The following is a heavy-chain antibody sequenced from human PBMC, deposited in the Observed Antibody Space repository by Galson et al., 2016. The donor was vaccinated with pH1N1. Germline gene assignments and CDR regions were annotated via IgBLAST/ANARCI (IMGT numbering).Heavy chain of an antibody. D-gene: IGHD3-22*01. CDR1: GGTFSSSG. CDR3: AREDYYDTDLSDWYFDL. CDR2: IIPIFGTS. J-gene: IGHJ2*01. Sequence: SVKVSCKASGGTFSSSGINWERQAPGQGLEWMGGIIPIFGTSKYAQKFQGRVTITADESTTTAYMELSRLISEDTAVYYCAREDYYDTDLSDWYFDLWGRGTLVTVSS. V-gene: IGHV1-69*13.